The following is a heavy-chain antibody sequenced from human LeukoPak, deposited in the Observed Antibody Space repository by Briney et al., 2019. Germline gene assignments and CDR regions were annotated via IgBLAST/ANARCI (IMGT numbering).Heavy chain of an antibody. Sequence: PSETLSLTCTVSGGSISSYYWSWIRQPAGKGLEWIGRIYTSGSTNYNPSLKSRVTISVDTSKNQFSLKLSSVTAADTAVYYCARAWGTAGYDSSGYYSFHWFDPWGQGTLVTVSS. J-gene: IGHJ5*02. D-gene: IGHD3-22*01. CDR3: ARAWGTAGYDSSGYYSFHWFDP. CDR2: IYTSGST. V-gene: IGHV4-4*07. CDR1: GGSISSYY.